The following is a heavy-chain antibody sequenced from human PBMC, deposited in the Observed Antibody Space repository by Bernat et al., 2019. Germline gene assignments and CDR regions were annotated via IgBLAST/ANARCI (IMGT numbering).Heavy chain of an antibody. Sequence: QVQLVQSGAEVKKPGASVKVSCKASGYTFTSYAMHWVRQAPGQRLEWMGWINAGNGNTKYSQKFQGRVTITRDTSANTAYMELSSLRSEDTAVYYCARGDSSGHDAFDIWGQGTMVTVSS. J-gene: IGHJ3*02. D-gene: IGHD3-22*01. CDR1: GYTFTSYA. V-gene: IGHV1-3*01. CDR2: INAGNGNT. CDR3: ARGDSSGHDAFDI.